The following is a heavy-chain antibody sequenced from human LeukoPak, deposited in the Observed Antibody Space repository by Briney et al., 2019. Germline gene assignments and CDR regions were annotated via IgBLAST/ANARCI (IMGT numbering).Heavy chain of an antibody. CDR2: IIPIFGTA. CDR1: GGTFSSYA. Sequence: ASVKVSCKASGGTFSSYAISWVRQAPGQGLEWMGGIIPIFGTANYAQKFQGRVTITADKSTSTAYMELSSLRSEDTAVYYRAREWYSSGWYGWFDPWGQGTLVTVSS. V-gene: IGHV1-69*06. J-gene: IGHJ5*02. CDR3: AREWYSSGWYGWFDP. D-gene: IGHD6-19*01.